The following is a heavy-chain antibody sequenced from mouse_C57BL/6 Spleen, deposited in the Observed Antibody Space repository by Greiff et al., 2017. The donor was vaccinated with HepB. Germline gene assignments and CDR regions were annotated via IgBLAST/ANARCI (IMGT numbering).Heavy chain of an antibody. D-gene: IGHD2-3*01. CDR2: ISGGGGNT. CDR3: ARQSDGYFAWFAY. CDR1: GFTFSSYT. V-gene: IGHV5-9*01. Sequence: DVHLVESGGGLVKPGGSLKLSCAASGFTFSSYTMSWVRQTPEKRLEWVATISGGGGNTYYPDSVKGRFTISRDNAKNTLYLQMSSLRSEDTALYYCARQSDGYFAWFAYWGQGTLVTVSA. J-gene: IGHJ3*01.